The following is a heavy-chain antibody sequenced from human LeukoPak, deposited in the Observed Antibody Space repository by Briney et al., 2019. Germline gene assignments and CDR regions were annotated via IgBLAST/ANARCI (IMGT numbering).Heavy chain of an antibody. CDR3: IRDDHYYDTSGRPNY. J-gene: IGHJ4*02. CDR1: GFTFGDYA. V-gene: IGHV3-49*04. Sequence: GGSLRLSCTASGFTFGDYALSWVRQAPGKGLEWVGFIRSRAYGGTTDYAASVKGRFTISRDDSKSIAYLQMNSLKTGDTAVYYCIRDDHYYDTSGRPNYWGQGTLVTVSS. D-gene: IGHD3-22*01. CDR2: IRSRAYGGTT.